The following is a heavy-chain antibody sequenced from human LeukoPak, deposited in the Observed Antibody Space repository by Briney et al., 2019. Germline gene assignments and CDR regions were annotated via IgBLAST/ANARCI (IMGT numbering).Heavy chain of an antibody. J-gene: IGHJ4*02. D-gene: IGHD3-22*01. CDR2: IYSGVST. CDR3: ARASAKYYYDSSGYLFDY. Sequence: PGGSLRLSCAASGFTVSSNYMSWVRQAPGKGLEWVSVIYSGVSTYYADSVRGRFTISRDNSKNTLYLQMNSLRAEDMAVYYCARASAKYYYDSSGYLFDYWGQGTLVTVSS. V-gene: IGHV3-53*01. CDR1: GFTVSSNY.